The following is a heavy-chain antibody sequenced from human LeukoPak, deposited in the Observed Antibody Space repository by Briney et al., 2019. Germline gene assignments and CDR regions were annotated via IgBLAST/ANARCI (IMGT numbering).Heavy chain of an antibody. J-gene: IGHJ5*02. CDR2: IYPGDSDT. D-gene: IGHD2-15*01. V-gene: IGHV5-51*01. CDR3: ARHQEGWWFDP. Sequence: WMGIIYPGDSDTRYSPSFQGQVTISADKSISTAYLQWSSLKASDTAMYYCARHQEGWWFDPWGQGTLVTVSS.